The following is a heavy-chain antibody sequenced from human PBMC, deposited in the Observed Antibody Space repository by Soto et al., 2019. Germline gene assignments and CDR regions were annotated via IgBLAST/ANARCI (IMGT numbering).Heavy chain of an antibody. Sequence: QVQLVESGGGVVQPGRSLRLSCAASGFTFSSYGMHWVRQAPGKGLEWVAVISYDGSNKYYADSVKGRFTISRDNSKNTLYLQMNRVRAEDTAVYYCAKDRVYFDYWGQGTLVSVSS. V-gene: IGHV3-30*18. CDR1: GFTFSSYG. CDR3: AKDRVYFDY. J-gene: IGHJ4*02. CDR2: ISYDGSNK.